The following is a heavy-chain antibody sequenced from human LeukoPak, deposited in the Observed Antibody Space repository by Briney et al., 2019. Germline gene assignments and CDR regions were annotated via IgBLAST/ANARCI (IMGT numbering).Heavy chain of an antibody. CDR3: ARLYGSGSYYLPNHYYGMDV. V-gene: IGHV4-59*08. J-gene: IGHJ6*02. D-gene: IGHD3-10*01. Sequence: PSETLSLTCTVSGGSISSYYWGWIRQPPGKGLEWIGYIYYSGSTNYNPSLKSRVTISVDTSKNQFSLKLSSVTAADTAVYYCARLYGSGSYYLPNHYYGMDVWGQGTTVTVSS. CDR2: IYYSGST. CDR1: GGSISSYY.